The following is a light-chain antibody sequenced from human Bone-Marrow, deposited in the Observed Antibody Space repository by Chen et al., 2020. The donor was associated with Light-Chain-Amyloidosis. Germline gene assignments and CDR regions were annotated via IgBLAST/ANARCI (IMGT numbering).Light chain of an antibody. CDR3: QSADSSGTYEVI. J-gene: IGLJ2*01. V-gene: IGLV3-25*03. CDR1: DLPTKY. Sequence: QPPSVSVSPGQTARITCSGDDLPTKYAYWYQQKPGQAPVLVIHRDTERPSGISERFSGSSSGTTATLTISGVQAEDEADYHCQSADSSGTYEVIFGGGTKLTVL. CDR2: RDT.